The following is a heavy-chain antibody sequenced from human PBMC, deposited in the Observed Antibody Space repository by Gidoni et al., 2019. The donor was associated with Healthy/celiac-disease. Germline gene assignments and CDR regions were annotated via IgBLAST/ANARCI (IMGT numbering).Heavy chain of an antibody. V-gene: IGHV3-30-3*01. J-gene: IGHJ4*02. CDR1: GFTFRSYA. Sequence: QVQLVESGGGVVQPGRSLRLSCAASGFTFRSYAMHWVRQAPGKGLEWVAVISYDGSNKYYADSVKGRFTISRDNSKNTLYLQMNVLRAEDTAVYYCATDRYSSSSGLDFDYWGQGTLVTVSS. CDR3: ATDRYSSSSGLDFDY. CDR2: ISYDGSNK. D-gene: IGHD6-6*01.